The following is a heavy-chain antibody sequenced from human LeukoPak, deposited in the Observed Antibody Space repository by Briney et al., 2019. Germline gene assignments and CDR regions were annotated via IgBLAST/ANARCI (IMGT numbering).Heavy chain of an antibody. CDR3: ARDTSPIDY. V-gene: IGHV3-30-3*01. Sequence: GGSLSPSCPPSGSTSSTFAMNWVRQLPGKGREWVAVISYDGRNKYYADSVKGRFTISRDNSKNTLYLQMNSLRAEDTAVYYCARDTSPIDYWGQGTLVTVSS. J-gene: IGHJ4*02. CDR1: GSTSSTFA. CDR2: ISYDGRNK.